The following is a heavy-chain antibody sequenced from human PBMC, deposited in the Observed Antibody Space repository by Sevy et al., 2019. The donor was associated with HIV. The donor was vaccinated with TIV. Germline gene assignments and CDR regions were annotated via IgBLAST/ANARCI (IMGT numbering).Heavy chain of an antibody. CDR2: ISGSGGST. Sequence: GGSLRLSCAASGFTFSSYAMSWVRQAPGKGLEWVSAISGSGGSTYYADSVKGRFTITRGSSKNTLELQMNSVRAEGTAVYYCAKRYCSSTSCYNRDAFDIWGQGTMVTVSS. J-gene: IGHJ3*02. D-gene: IGHD2-2*02. CDR3: AKRYCSSTSCYNRDAFDI. CDR1: GFTFSSYA. V-gene: IGHV3-23*01.